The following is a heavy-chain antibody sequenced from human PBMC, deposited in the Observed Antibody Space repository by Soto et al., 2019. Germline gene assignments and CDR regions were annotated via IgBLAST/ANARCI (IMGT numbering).Heavy chain of an antibody. D-gene: IGHD3-22*01. CDR2: ISYDGSNK. CDR1: GFTFSSYG. V-gene: IGHV3-30*18. CDR3: AKGRGYYYDLFDP. Sequence: GGSLRLSCAASGFTFSSYGMHWVRQAPGKGLEWVAVISYDGSNKYYADSVKGRFTISRDNSKNTLYLQMNSLRAEDTAVYYCAKGRGYYYDLFDPWGQGTLVTVSS. J-gene: IGHJ5*02.